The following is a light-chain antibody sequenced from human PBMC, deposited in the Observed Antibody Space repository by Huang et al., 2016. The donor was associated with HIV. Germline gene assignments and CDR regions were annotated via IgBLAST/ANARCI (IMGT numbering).Light chain of an antibody. CDR1: QSVSSN. CDR2: GAS. V-gene: IGKV3-15*01. Sequence: EVGMTQSPATLSVSPGERATLSCRASQSVSSNLAWYQHKPGQAPRLLIYGASTRATGVPDRISGSGSGTEFTLTIISLQSEDYAVYYCQQYNNWPPLTFGGGTKVEIK. CDR3: QQYNNWPPLT. J-gene: IGKJ4*01.